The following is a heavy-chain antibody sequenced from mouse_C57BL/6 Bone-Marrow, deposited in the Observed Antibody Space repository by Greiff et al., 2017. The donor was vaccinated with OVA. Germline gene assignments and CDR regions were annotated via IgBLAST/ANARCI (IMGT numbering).Heavy chain of an antibody. CDR3: ARAGGSTDY. D-gene: IGHD1-1*01. CDR1: GYSITSGYY. CDR2: ISYDGSN. Sequence: VQLKQSGPGLVKPSQSLSLTCSVTGYSITSGYYWNWIRQFPGNKLEWMGYISYDGSNNYNPSLKNRISITRDTSKNQFFLKLNSMTTEDTATYYCARAGGSTDYWGQGTTLTVSS. V-gene: IGHV3-6*01. J-gene: IGHJ2*01.